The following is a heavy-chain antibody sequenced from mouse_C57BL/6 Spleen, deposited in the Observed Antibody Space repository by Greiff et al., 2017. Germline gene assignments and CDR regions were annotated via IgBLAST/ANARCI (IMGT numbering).Heavy chain of an antibody. J-gene: IGHJ2*01. Sequence: QVQLKQPGAELVRPGSSVKLSCKASGYTFTSYWMHWVKQRPIQGLEWIGNIDPSDSETHYNQKFKDKATLTVDKSSSTAYMQLSSLTSEDSAVYYGARPIYCYGSGVLYYFDDWGQGTTLTVAS. CDR1: GYTFTSYW. D-gene: IGHD1-1*01. V-gene: IGHV1-52*01. CDR2: IDPSDSET. CDR3: ARPIYCYGSGVLYYFDD.